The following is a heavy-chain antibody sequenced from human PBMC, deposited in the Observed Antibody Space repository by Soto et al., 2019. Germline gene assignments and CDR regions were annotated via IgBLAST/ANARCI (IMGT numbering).Heavy chain of an antibody. CDR2: IKQDGSEK. CDR1: EFTFSNYW. Sequence: EVQLVESGGGLVQPGGSLRLSCAASEFTFSNYWMSWVRQAPGKGPEWVANIKQDGSEKNYVDSVEGRLTISRDNAKNSLYLQMNSLRAEDTAVYYCATYAHHTFDSWGQGTLVTVSS. V-gene: IGHV3-7*01. J-gene: IGHJ5*01. D-gene: IGHD3-16*01. CDR3: ATYAHHTFDS.